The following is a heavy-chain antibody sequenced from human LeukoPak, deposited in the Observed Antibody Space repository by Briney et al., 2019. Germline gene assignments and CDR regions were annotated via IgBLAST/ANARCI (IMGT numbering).Heavy chain of an antibody. Sequence: AETLSLTCTVSGGSIRTDSYIWGWIRQPPGKGLEWIASIRYSGTTYYNPSLKSRVTMSVDTSKNEFSLNLSSVTAADTAVFYCARVGAAYFEHWSQGTVVTLSS. CDR1: GGSIRTDSYI. D-gene: IGHD1-26*01. J-gene: IGHJ4*02. CDR3: ARVGAAYFEH. CDR2: IRYSGTT. V-gene: IGHV4-39*07.